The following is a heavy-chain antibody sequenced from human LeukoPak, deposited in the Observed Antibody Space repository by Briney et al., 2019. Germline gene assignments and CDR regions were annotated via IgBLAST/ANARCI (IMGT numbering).Heavy chain of an antibody. V-gene: IGHV3-7*01. CDR3: ARISTAVAGADY. CDR1: GFTFSRSW. CDR2: IKQDESET. D-gene: IGHD6-19*01. J-gene: IGHJ4*02. Sequence: PGGCLRLSCGAFGFTFSRSWMSWVRQAPGKGLEWVANIKQDESETYYVDSVKGRFTVSRDNTKNSLYLQMDSLRAEDTAVYYCARISTAVAGADYWGQGTLVTVSS.